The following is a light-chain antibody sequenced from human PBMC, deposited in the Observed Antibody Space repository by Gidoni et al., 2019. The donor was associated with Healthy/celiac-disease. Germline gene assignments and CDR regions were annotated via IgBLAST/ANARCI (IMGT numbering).Light chain of an antibody. V-gene: IGKV3-15*01. CDR2: GAS. Sequence: ENVMTQSPATLSVSPGERATLSCRASQSVRSNLAWYQQKPGQVPRLLIYGASTRATGIPARFSGSGSGTEFTLTISSLQSEDFAVYYCQQYNNWPRTFGQGTKVEIK. CDR1: QSVRSN. CDR3: QQYNNWPRT. J-gene: IGKJ1*01.